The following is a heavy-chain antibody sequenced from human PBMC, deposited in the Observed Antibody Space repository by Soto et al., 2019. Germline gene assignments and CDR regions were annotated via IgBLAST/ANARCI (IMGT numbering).Heavy chain of an antibody. CDR2: ISYDGSNI. V-gene: IGHV3-30-3*01. J-gene: IGHJ3*01. CDR3: DAHPYCGNDCAPAAFDA. D-gene: IGHD2-21*02. CDR1: GFTFSLFA. Sequence: EELVESGGGVVQPGRSLRLTCAASGFTFSLFAMHWVRQAPGKGLEWVTVISYDGSNIYYADSVMGRFTISRDNSKNAEYLQMNNLSTENTDDNSCDAHPYCGNDCAPAAFDAWGHGTLVTVSS.